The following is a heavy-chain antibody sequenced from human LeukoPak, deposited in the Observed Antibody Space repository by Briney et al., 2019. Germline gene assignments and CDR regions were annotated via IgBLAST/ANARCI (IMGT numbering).Heavy chain of an antibody. CDR2: ISYDGSNK. D-gene: IGHD3-22*01. CDR3: ARDDSSGYYFDY. V-gene: IGHV3-30*03. Sequence: PGRSLRLSCAASGFTFSSCGMHWVRQAPGKGLEWVAVISYDGSNKYYADSVKGRFTISRDNSKNTLYLQMNSLRAEDTAVYYCARDDSSGYYFDYWGQGTLVTVSS. CDR1: GFTFSSCG. J-gene: IGHJ4*02.